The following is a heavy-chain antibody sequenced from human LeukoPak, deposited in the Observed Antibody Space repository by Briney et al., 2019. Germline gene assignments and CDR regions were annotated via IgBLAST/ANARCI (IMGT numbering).Heavy chain of an antibody. D-gene: IGHD2-2*01. Sequence: ASVKVSCKASGYTFTSYYMHWVRQAPGQGLEWMGIINPSGGSTSYAQKFQGRVTMTRDTSTSTVYMELSSLRSEDTAVYYCARDGTSYSSTSSLKMDVWGKGTTVTVSS. V-gene: IGHV1-46*01. CDR3: ARDGTSYSSTSSLKMDV. CDR2: INPSGGST. CDR1: GYTFTSYY. J-gene: IGHJ6*04.